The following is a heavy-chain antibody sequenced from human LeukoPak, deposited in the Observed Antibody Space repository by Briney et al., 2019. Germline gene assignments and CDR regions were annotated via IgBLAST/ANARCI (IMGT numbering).Heavy chain of an antibody. Sequence: PGGSLRLSCAASGFKFSDHYMSWIRQAPGEGLEWVSHISSRGNTIDYADSVKGRFTISRDNAKNSLYLQMSSLRAEDTAVYYCARARDYAYDYWGQGTLVTVSA. CDR2: ISSRGNTI. J-gene: IGHJ4*02. D-gene: IGHD4-17*01. CDR3: ARARDYAYDY. V-gene: IGHV3-11*01. CDR1: GFKFSDHY.